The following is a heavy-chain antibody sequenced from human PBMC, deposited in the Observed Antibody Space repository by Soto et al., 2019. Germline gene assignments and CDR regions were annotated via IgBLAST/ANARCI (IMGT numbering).Heavy chain of an antibody. CDR3: AREGSLYNDYISNCADY. Sequence: EVQLVESGGGLVKPGGSLRLSCEASGFTFSSYSMVWVRQARGKGLEWVSSISTTSSYIYYADSVKGRFTISRDNAKNSLYLLMNSLRAEDTAVYYRAREGSLYNDYISNCADYWGQGTLVTVS. J-gene: IGHJ4*02. CDR2: ISTTSSYI. CDR1: GFTFSSYS. V-gene: IGHV3-21*01. D-gene: IGHD4-4*01.